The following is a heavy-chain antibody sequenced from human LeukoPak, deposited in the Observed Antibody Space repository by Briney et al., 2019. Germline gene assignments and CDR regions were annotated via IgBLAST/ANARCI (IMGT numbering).Heavy chain of an antibody. J-gene: IGHJ4*02. D-gene: IGHD5-12*01. CDR3: ARHRRSGRFDSPPRD. CDR2: IYYSGTT. Sequence: KPSETLSLTCSVSDDSISSYYWSWFRQPAGKGLEYIGYIYYSGTTNYNPSLTSRVTMSVDTSRNQLSLRLTSVTAADTAVYYCARHRRSGRFDSPPRDWGQGSLVTVSS. CDR1: DDSISSYY. V-gene: IGHV4-59*08.